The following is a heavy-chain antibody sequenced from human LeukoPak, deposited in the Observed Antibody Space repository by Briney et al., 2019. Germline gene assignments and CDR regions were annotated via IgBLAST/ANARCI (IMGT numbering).Heavy chain of an antibody. CDR3: ARGDYYDSSGYESTYNWFDP. J-gene: IGHJ5*02. CDR1: GYTFTGYN. CDR2: INPNSGGT. Sequence: WAPVKVSCKASGYTFTGYNMHWVRQAPGQGLEWMGWINPNSGGTNYAQKFQGRVTMTRDTSISTAYMELSRLRSDDTAVYYCARGDYYDSSGYESTYNWFDPWGQGTLVTVSS. V-gene: IGHV1-2*02. D-gene: IGHD3-22*01.